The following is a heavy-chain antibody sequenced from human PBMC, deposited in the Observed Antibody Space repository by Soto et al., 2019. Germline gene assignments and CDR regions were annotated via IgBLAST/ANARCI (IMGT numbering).Heavy chain of an antibody. V-gene: IGHV3-21*01. J-gene: IGHJ4*02. D-gene: IGHD1-1*01. CDR1: GFTFSRRS. Sequence: EVQVVQSGGGLVKPGGSLRLSCTASGFTFSRRSMNWVRQAPGKGQEWVASISSSSDTHYADSVKGRFTVSRDNARNSVYLQMDSLRAEDTAVYYCARDFNWHFDYWGQGTLVTVSS. CDR3: ARDFNWHFDY. CDR2: ISSSSDT.